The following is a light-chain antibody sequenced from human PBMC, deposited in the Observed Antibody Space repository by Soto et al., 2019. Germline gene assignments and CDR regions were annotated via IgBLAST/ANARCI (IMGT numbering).Light chain of an antibody. Sequence: DIQVTQSPSSLSASLGDRVTITCRASQGIGNYLAWYQQKPGKVPKLLIYISSTLQSGVPSRFSGSGSWTDFTLTIRSMQTEDVATYYCQKHDNAPLTFGGGTKVDIK. CDR1: QGIGNY. J-gene: IGKJ4*01. CDR2: ISS. V-gene: IGKV1-27*01. CDR3: QKHDNAPLT.